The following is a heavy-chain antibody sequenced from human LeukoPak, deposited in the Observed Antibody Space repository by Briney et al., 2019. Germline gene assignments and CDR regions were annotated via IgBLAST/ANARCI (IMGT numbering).Heavy chain of an antibody. CDR3: ARVAARGVARAHFDY. J-gene: IGHJ4*02. CDR1: GYTFTGYY. Sequence: ASVKVSCKASGYTFTGYYMHWVRQAPGQGLEGMGWINPNSGGTNYAQKFQGRVTMTRDTSISTAYMELSRLRSDDTAVYYCARVAARGVARAHFDYWGQGTLVTVSS. V-gene: IGHV1-2*02. D-gene: IGHD2-21*01. CDR2: INPNSGGT.